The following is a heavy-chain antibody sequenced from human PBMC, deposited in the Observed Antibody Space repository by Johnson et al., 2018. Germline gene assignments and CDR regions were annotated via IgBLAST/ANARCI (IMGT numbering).Heavy chain of an antibody. Sequence: QVQLVQSGGGVVQPGRSXRLSCAASGFTFSSYGMHWVRQAPGKGLEWVAVISYDGSNKYYADSVKGRFTISRDNSKNTLYLQRNSLRAEDTAVYYCAKGGGGVVHDAFDIWGQGTMVTVSS. V-gene: IGHV3-30*18. CDR2: ISYDGSNK. D-gene: IGHD2-15*01. CDR3: AKGGGGVVHDAFDI. CDR1: GFTFSSYG. J-gene: IGHJ3*02.